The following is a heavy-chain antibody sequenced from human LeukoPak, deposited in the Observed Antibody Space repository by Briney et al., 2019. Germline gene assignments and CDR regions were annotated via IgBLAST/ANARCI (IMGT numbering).Heavy chain of an antibody. D-gene: IGHD6-19*01. CDR2: IYYSGST. CDR3: AGGTYSSGRSLSY. V-gene: IGHV4-59*08. Sequence: SETLSLTCTVSGGSISSYYWSWIRQPPGKGLEWIGYIYYSGSTNYNPSLKSRVTISVDTSKNQFSLKLSSVTAADTAVYYCAGGTYSSGRSLSYWGQETLVTVSS. CDR1: GGSISSYY. J-gene: IGHJ4*02.